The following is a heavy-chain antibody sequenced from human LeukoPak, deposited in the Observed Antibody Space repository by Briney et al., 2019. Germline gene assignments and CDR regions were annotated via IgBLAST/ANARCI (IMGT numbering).Heavy chain of an antibody. CDR2: INTNTGNP. CDR1: GYTFTSYA. V-gene: IGHV7-4-1*02. D-gene: IGHD5-18*01. Sequence: GASVKVSCKASGYTFTSYAMNWVRQAPGQGLEWMVWINTNTGNPTYAQGFTGRFVFSLDTSVSTAYLHISSLKAEDTAVYYCARDHHSGYSYGGPGYWGQGTLVTVSS. CDR3: ARDHHSGYSYGGPGY. J-gene: IGHJ4*02.